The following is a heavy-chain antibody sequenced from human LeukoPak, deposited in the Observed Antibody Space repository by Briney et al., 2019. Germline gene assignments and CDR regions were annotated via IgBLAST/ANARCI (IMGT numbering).Heavy chain of an antibody. D-gene: IGHD6-19*01. CDR2: ISGGGERT. V-gene: IGHV3-23*01. J-gene: IGHJ5*02. CDR3: GKDGGQYSSGPEFDP. CDR1: GIVFSNTA. Sequence: RGSLRLSCAASGIVFSNTAMNWARQSPGRGLEWVSAISGGGERTFYADSVKGRFSISRDNSKNMLYLQMNSLRADDTAIYYCGKDGGQYSSGPEFDPRGQGALVTVSS.